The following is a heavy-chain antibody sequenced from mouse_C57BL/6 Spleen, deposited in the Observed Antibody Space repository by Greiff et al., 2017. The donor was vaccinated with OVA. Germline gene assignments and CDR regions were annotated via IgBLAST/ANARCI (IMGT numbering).Heavy chain of an antibody. J-gene: IGHJ4*01. CDR3: TRGYGSSFYAMDY. Sequence: EVQGVESGGGLVQPGGSMKLSCAASGFTFSDAWMDWVRQSPEKGLEWVAEIRNKANNHATYYAESVKGRFTISRDDSKSSVYLQMNSLRAEDTGIYYCTRGYGSSFYAMDYWGQGTSVTVSS. CDR2: IRNKANNHAT. D-gene: IGHD1-1*01. V-gene: IGHV6-6*01. CDR1: GFTFSDAW.